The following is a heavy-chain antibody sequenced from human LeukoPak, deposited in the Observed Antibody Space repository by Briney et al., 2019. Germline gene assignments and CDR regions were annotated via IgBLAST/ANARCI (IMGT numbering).Heavy chain of an antibody. V-gene: IGHV3-23*01. D-gene: IGHD6-19*01. J-gene: IGHJ4*02. Sequence: PGASLRLSCAASGFTFSNYAMNWVRQAPGKGLEWVSAIRGSGGSTYYADSVKGRFTISRDNSKNTLYLQMYSLRAEDTAIYYCAKPVGSSGWYGDFDCWGQGTLVTVSS. CDR1: GFTFSNYA. CDR2: IRGSGGST. CDR3: AKPVGSSGWYGDFDC.